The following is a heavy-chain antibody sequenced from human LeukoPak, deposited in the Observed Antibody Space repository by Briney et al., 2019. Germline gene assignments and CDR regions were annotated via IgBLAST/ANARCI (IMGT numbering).Heavy chain of an antibody. CDR1: GGSFSGYY. V-gene: IGHV4-34*01. J-gene: IGHJ4*02. D-gene: IGHD6-6*01. CDR2: INHSGST. Sequence: SETLSLTCAVYGGSFSGYYWSWIRQPPGKGLEWIGEINHSGSTNYNPALKSRVTISVDTSTNQFSLKLSSVPAADTAVYYCARGSSIAARPGVYWGQGTLVTVSS. CDR3: ARGSSIAARPGVY.